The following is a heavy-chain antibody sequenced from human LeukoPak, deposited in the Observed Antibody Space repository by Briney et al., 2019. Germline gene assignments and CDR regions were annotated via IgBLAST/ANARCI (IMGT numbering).Heavy chain of an antibody. V-gene: IGHV4-39*07. Sequence: SETLSLTCTVSGGSISSSSYYWGWIRQPPGKGLEWIGSIYYSGSTYYNPSLKSRVTISVDTSKNQFSLKLTSVTAADTAVYYCASTPTVTRIEDAFDIWGQGTMATVSS. CDR2: IYYSGST. J-gene: IGHJ3*02. D-gene: IGHD4-17*01. CDR3: ASTPTVTRIEDAFDI. CDR1: GGSISSSSYY.